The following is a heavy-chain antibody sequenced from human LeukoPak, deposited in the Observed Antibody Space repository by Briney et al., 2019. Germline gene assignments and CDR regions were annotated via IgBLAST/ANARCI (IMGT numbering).Heavy chain of an antibody. D-gene: IGHD1-26*01. J-gene: IGHJ5*02. CDR3: AKNGEVLAWFDP. V-gene: IGHV3-23*01. CDR1: GFTFSSYA. Sequence: GGSLRLSCAASGFTFSSYAMSWVRQAPGRGLEGVSAISASGDRTYYADSVKGRFTISSDNSKNTLYLQMNSLRAEDTAVYSCAKNGEVLAWFDPWGQGTLVTVSS. CDR2: ISASGDRT.